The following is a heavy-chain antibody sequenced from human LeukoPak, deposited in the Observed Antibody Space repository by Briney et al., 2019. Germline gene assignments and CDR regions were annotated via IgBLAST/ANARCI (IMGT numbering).Heavy chain of an antibody. CDR3: ARDRRVRAVFYYGMDV. CDR1: GFTFSSNY. CDR2: IYSGGST. V-gene: IGHV3-66*02. J-gene: IGHJ6*02. Sequence: GGSLRLSCAASGFTFSSNYMSWVREAPGKGVEWVSVIYSGGSTYYSDSVTGRFTISRDNSKNTLYLQMNSLTAEDTAVYYCARDRRVRAVFYYGMDVWGQGTTVTVSS. D-gene: IGHD3-10*01.